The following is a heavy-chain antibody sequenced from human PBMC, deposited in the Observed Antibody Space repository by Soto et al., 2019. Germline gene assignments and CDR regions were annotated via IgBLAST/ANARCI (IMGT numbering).Heavy chain of an antibody. CDR1: GFTFSSYG. D-gene: IGHD3-9*01. J-gene: IGHJ6*02. CDR3: ARGSRGILTDYYYGMDV. V-gene: IGHV3-33*01. CDR2: IWYDGSNK. Sequence: PGGSLRLSCAASGFTFSSYGMHWVRQAPGKGLEWVAVIWYDGSNKYYADSVKGRFTISRDNSKNTLYLQMNSLRAEDTAVYYCARGSRGILTDYYYGMDVWGQGTTVTVSS.